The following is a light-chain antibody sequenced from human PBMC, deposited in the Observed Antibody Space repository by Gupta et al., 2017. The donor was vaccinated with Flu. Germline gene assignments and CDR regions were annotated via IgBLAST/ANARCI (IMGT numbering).Light chain of an antibody. V-gene: IGLV2-14*01. CDR3: SSYTSISTFYV. J-gene: IGLJ1*01. CDR1: SSDVGRSDS. Sequence: QFALTKPASVSGSPGQSITISCTGTSSDVGRSDSVSWYQQHPGKAPTLLIYDVSNRPSGVSSRFSGSKSGNTASLTISGLQAEDETDYYCSSYTSISTFYVFGTGTKVTVL. CDR2: DVS.